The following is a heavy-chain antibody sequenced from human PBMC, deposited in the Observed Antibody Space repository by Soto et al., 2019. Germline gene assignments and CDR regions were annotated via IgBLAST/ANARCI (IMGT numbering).Heavy chain of an antibody. CDR3: AGAYRSYYMDV. J-gene: IGHJ6*03. CDR2: INVSGGST. Sequence: GGSLRLSCAASGFIFSSYAMSWVRQAPGKGLEWVSCINVSGGSTYYADSVKGRFTISRDNSKNTLYLQMNSLGAEDTALYYCAGAYRSYYMDVWGKGTTVTV. D-gene: IGHD3-16*02. CDR1: GFIFSSYA. V-gene: IGHV3-23*01.